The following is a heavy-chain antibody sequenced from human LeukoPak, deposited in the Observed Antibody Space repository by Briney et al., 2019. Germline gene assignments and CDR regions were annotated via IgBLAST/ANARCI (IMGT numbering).Heavy chain of an antibody. CDR2: INTYNGHT. J-gene: IGHJ1*01. Sequence: ASVKVSCNTSGYTFTSYGISWVRHAPGQGLEYMGWINTYNGHTNYAQKLQGRVTVTTDTSTATAYLELRRLRSDDTAVYYCARDGPRGYFQHWGQGTLITVSS. V-gene: IGHV1-18*01. CDR1: GYTFTSYG. CDR3: ARDGPRGYFQH. D-gene: IGHD1-14*01.